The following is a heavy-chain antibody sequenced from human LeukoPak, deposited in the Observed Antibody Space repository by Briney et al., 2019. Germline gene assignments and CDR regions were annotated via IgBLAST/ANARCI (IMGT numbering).Heavy chain of an antibody. CDR1: GGSFSGYY. D-gene: IGHD2-2*01. CDR3: ARGRLWYCSSTSCYSDFDY. J-gene: IGHJ4*02. CDR2: INHSRST. Sequence: KSSETLSLTCAVYGGSFSGYYWSWIRQPPGKGLEWIGEINHSRSTNYNQSLKSRVTISVDTSKNQFSLKLSSVTAADTAVYYCARGRLWYCSSTSCYSDFDYWGQGTLVTVSP. V-gene: IGHV4-34*01.